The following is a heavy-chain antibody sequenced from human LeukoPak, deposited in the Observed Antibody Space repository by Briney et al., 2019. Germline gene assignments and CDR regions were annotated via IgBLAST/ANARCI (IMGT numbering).Heavy chain of an antibody. Sequence: GGSLRLSCAASGFTVSSNYMSWVRQAPGKGLEWVSIIYGSGDTCYADSAKGRFTISRDNSKNTLYLQMNSLRAEDTAVYYCAKGGSPDAFDIWGQGTMVTVSS. J-gene: IGHJ3*02. D-gene: IGHD3-16*01. CDR2: IYGSGDT. CDR1: GFTVSSNY. CDR3: AKGGSPDAFDI. V-gene: IGHV3-53*01.